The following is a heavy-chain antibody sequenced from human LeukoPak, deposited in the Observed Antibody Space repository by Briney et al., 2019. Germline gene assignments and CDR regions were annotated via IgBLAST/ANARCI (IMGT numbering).Heavy chain of an antibody. CDR1: GGSISSYY. CDR3: ARRMIAVAVFDY. J-gene: IGHJ4*02. Sequence: SETLSLTCTVSGGSISSYYRSWIRQPPGKGLEWIGYIYYSGSTNYNPSLKSRVTISVDTSKNQFSLKLSSVTAADTAVYYCARRMIAVAVFDYWGQGTLVTVSS. CDR2: IYYSGST. D-gene: IGHD6-19*01. V-gene: IGHV4-59*01.